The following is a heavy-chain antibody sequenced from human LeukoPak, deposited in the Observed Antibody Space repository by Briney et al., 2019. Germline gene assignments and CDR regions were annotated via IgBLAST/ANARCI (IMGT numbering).Heavy chain of an antibody. CDR3: AKDSLRYFALDAFDI. Sequence: PGGSLRLSCAASGFTFSSYAMSWVRQAPGKGLEWVSAISGSGGSTYYADSVKGRFTISRNNSKNTLYLQMNSLRAEDTAVYYCAKDSLRYFALDAFDIWGQGTMVTVSS. V-gene: IGHV3-23*01. J-gene: IGHJ3*02. CDR2: ISGSGGST. CDR1: GFTFSSYA. D-gene: IGHD3-9*01.